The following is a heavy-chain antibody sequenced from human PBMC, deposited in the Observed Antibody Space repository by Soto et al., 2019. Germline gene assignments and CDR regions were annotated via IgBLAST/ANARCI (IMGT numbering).Heavy chain of an antibody. Sequence: SETLSLTCTVSGGSISSSSYYWGWIRQPPGKGLEWIGSIYYSGSTYYNPSLKSRVTISVDTSKNQFSLKLSSVTAADTAVYYCARHWNGDLADYWGQGTLVTVSS. CDR1: GGSISSSSYY. CDR3: ARHWNGDLADY. D-gene: IGHD4-17*01. V-gene: IGHV4-39*01. J-gene: IGHJ4*02. CDR2: IYYSGST.